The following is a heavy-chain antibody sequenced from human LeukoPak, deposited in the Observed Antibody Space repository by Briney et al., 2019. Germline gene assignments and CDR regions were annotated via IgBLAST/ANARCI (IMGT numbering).Heavy chain of an antibody. D-gene: IGHD3-9*01. V-gene: IGHV1-69*13. CDR2: IIPIFGTA. CDR1: GGTFSSYA. CDR3: ARSLRYFDWLLYGPYFDY. J-gene: IGHJ4*02. Sequence: GASVKVSCKASGGTFSSYAISWVRQAPGQGLEWMGGIIPIFGTANYAQKFQGRVTITADESTSTAYMELSSLRSEDTAVYYCARSLRYFDWLLYGPYFDYWGQGTLVTVSS.